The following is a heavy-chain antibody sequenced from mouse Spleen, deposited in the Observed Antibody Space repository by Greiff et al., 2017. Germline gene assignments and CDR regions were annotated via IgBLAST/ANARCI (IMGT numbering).Heavy chain of an antibody. CDR3: ASLCRWLLPSYWYFDV. J-gene: IGHJ1*01. D-gene: IGHD2-3*01. CDR2: IYPGSGST. V-gene: IGHV1-55*01. Sequence: QVQLQQPGAELVKPGASVKMSCKASGYTFTSYWITWVQQRPGQGLEWIGDIYPGSGSTNYNEKFKSKVTLTVDTSSSTAYMQLSSLTSEDSAVYYCASLCRWLLPSYWYFDVWGAGTTVTVSS. CDR1: GYTFTSYW.